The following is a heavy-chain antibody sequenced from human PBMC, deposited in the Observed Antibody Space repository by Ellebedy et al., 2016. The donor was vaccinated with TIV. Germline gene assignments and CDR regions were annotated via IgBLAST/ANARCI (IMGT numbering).Heavy chain of an antibody. J-gene: IGHJ6*02. CDR2: ISASGGSA. CDR1: GFTFSSYA. Sequence: GESLKISCAASGFTFSSYAMSWVRQAPGKGLEWVSAISASGGSAYYADSVKDRFTVSRDNSKNTLYLQVDSLRAEDTAVYYCAQTDWGSGGFYGMDVWGQGTTVTVSS. V-gene: IGHV3-23*01. D-gene: IGHD7-27*01. CDR3: AQTDWGSGGFYGMDV.